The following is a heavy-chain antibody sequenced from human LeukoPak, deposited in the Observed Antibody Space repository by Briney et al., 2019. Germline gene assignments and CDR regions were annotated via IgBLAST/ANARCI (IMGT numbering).Heavy chain of an antibody. Sequence: SETLSLTCTVSGGSISSSSYYWGWILQPPGKGLEWIGSIYYSGSTYYNPSLKSRVTISVDTSKNQFSLKLSSVTAADTAVYYCARHRMIVDDAFDIWGQGTVVTISS. D-gene: IGHD3-22*01. J-gene: IGHJ3*02. CDR2: IYYSGST. CDR1: GGSISSSSYY. V-gene: IGHV4-39*01. CDR3: ARHRMIVDDAFDI.